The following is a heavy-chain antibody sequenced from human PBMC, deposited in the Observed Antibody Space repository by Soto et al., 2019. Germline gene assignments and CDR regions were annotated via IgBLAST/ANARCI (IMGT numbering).Heavy chain of an antibody. CDR3: AKEHQSSYNSGGEFDN. V-gene: IGHV3-23*01. CDR1: GFTFSSYA. CDR2: LSGSGGST. J-gene: IGHJ4*02. D-gene: IGHD6-19*01. Sequence: EVQLLESGGGLVQPGGSLRLSCAASGFTFSSYAMSWVRQAPGKGLEWVSALSGSGGSTYYADSVKGRFTISRDNSKNTQYPQMTSQRDEDTAGDDCAKEHQSSYNSGGEFDNWGQGILVTVSS.